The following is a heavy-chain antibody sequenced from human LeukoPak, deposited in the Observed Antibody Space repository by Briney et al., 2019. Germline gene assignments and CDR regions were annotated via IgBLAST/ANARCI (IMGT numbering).Heavy chain of an antibody. Sequence: ASVKVSCKASGYTFTGYYMHWVRQAPGQGLEWMGWINPNSGGTNYAQKFQGRVTMTRDTSISTVYMELSRLRSDDTAVYYCARVRITMVRGARYYYMDVWGKGTTVTISS. D-gene: IGHD3-10*01. CDR3: ARVRITMVRGARYYYMDV. V-gene: IGHV1-2*02. CDR2: INPNSGGT. CDR1: GYTFTGYY. J-gene: IGHJ6*03.